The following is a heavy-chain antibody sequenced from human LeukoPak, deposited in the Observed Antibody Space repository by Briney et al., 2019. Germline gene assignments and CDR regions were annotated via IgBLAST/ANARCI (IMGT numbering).Heavy chain of an antibody. D-gene: IGHD2-15*01. V-gene: IGHV3-48*01. CDR1: GSTLRTYD. CDR2: ISSRGSSI. Sequence: GGSLRLSCAASGSTLRTYDMNWVRQAPGRGLEWVSYISSRGSSIYYADSVKGRFTISRDDAMNSLYLQMNSLRAEDTAVYYCARESGSGEFDYWGQGTLVTVSS. J-gene: IGHJ4*02. CDR3: ARESGSGEFDY.